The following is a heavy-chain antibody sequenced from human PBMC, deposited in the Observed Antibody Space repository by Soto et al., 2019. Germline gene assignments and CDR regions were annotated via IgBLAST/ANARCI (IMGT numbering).Heavy chain of an antibody. CDR3: ARDGDGYNH. Sequence: QVQLQQSGPGLVKPSETLSLTCSVSGGSVSSGSYYWSWIRQPPGKGLEWVGYVYSSGGTSYNPAHTGRVTISLDTSKNQFSLKLSSVTAADTAVYYCARDGDGYNHWGQGTLVTVSS. D-gene: IGHD5-12*01. V-gene: IGHV4-61*01. J-gene: IGHJ4*02. CDR1: GGSVSSGSYY. CDR2: VYSSGGT.